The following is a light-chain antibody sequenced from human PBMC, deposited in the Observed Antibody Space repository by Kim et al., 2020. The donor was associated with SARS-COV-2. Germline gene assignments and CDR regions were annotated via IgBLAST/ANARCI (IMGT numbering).Light chain of an antibody. J-gene: IGKJ4*01. V-gene: IGKV3-20*01. Sequence: APETYATLSCRACQSLRYNTLTWYRQRPGQAPSLLIYDASYRVTGAPDRFSGSGSWTDFTLTISGLEPEDFAVYYCQQYASSHLTFGGGTKLDIK. CDR2: DAS. CDR1: QSLRYNT. CDR3: QQYASSHLT.